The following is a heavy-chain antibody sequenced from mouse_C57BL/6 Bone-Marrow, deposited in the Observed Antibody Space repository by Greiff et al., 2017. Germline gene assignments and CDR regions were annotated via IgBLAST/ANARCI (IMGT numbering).Heavy chain of an antibody. J-gene: IGHJ4*01. CDR2: ISSGGSYT. V-gene: IGHV5-6*01. CDR3: ARTDAMDY. Sequence: EVKLMESGGDLVKPGGSLKLSCAASGFTFSSYGMSWVRQTPDKRLEWVATISSGGSYTYYPDSVKGRFTISRDNAKNTLYLQMNSLQADDTAIYYCARTDAMDYWGQGTSVTVSS. CDR1: GFTFSSYG.